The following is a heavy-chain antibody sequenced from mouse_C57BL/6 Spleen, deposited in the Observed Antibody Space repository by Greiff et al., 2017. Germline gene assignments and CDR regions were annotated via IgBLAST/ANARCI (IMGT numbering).Heavy chain of an antibody. CDR2: ILPGSGST. CDR1: GYTFTGYW. CDR3: SISYNYGLYAMYY. Sequence: QVQLQQSGAELMKPGASVKLSCKATGYTFTGYWIEWVKQRPGHGLEWIGEILPGSGSTNYNEKFKGKDTFTADTSSNTAYMQLSSLTTYDSAIYYCSISYNYGLYAMYYWGQGTSVTVSS. D-gene: IGHD1-1*01. V-gene: IGHV1-9*01. J-gene: IGHJ4*01.